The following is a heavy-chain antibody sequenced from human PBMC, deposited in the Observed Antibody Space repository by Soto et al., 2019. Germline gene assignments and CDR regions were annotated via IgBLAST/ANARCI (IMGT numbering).Heavy chain of an antibody. CDR2: IYYSGST. D-gene: IGHD3-10*01. Sequence: SETLSLTCTVSGGSISSYYWIWIRQPPGKGLGWIGYIYYSGSTNYNPSLKSRVTISVDTSKNQFSLKLSSVTAADTAVYYCARVRYYGSGTYYPDFWGQGTLVTVSS. CDR1: GGSISSYY. V-gene: IGHV4-59*01. J-gene: IGHJ4*02. CDR3: ARVRYYGSGTYYPDF.